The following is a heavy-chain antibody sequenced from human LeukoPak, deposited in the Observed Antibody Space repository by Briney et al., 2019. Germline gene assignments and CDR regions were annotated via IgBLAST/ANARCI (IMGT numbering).Heavy chain of an antibody. V-gene: IGHV4-39*07. CDR1: GGSLSSTIYS. CDR3: ARRDPRSSTFPFDY. CDR2: INHSGST. J-gene: IGHJ4*02. D-gene: IGHD2-2*01. Sequence: SETLSLTCTVSGGSLSSTIYSWGWIRQPPGKGLEWIGEINHSGSTNYNPSLKSRVTISVDTSKNQFSLKLSSVTAADTAVYYCARRDPRSSTFPFDYWGQGTLVTVSS.